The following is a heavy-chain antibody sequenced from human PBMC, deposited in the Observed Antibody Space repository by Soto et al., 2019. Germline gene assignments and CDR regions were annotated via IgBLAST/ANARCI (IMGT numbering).Heavy chain of an antibody. CDR1: GFPFTSYA. V-gene: IGHV3-30-3*01. J-gene: IGHJ4*02. Sequence: QVLLVESGGGVVQPGTSLTLSCAASGFPFTSYAMHWVRQTPEKGLRWLTIISSDGSTIHYVDSVKGRFTISRDNSKNTVYLQMNSLRADDTAVYYCARGTGSGSFLIDYWGQGTLVTVSS. CDR2: ISSDGSTI. D-gene: IGHD3-10*01. CDR3: ARGTGSGSFLIDY.